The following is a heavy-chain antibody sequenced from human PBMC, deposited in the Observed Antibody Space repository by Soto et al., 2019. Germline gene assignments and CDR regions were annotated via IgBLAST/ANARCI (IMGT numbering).Heavy chain of an antibody. CDR2: TYYRSQWFN. CDR3: ARLIGTSWFVG. Sequence: SHTVSLDCALAGSSVSSNIVTCDWIRPSPSRGLEWLGRTYYRSQWFNDYAVSVKSRMTINADTSKNQFSLQLNYVTPEDTAVYYCARLIGTSWFVGWGQGTPVTSPQ. V-gene: IGHV6-1*01. J-gene: IGHJ4*02. CDR1: GSSVSSNIVT. D-gene: IGHD6-13*01.